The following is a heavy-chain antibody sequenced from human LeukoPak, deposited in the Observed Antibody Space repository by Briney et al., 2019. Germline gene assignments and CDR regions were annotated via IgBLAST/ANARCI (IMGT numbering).Heavy chain of an antibody. Sequence: GGSLRLSCAASGVTFNNYNMNWVRQAPGKALEWVSSITSSGTYIFYADSVKGRFTISRDNAKNSLYLQMNSLGPDDTAVYYCARDPYSGNYGNYYYYYMDVWGKGTTVTISS. D-gene: IGHD1-26*01. CDR1: GVTFNNYN. CDR3: ARDPYSGNYGNYYYYYMDV. V-gene: IGHV3-21*01. J-gene: IGHJ6*03. CDR2: ITSSGTYI.